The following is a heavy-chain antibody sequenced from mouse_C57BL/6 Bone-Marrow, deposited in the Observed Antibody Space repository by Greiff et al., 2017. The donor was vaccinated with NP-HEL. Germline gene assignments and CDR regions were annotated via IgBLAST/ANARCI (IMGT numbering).Heavy chain of an antibody. V-gene: IGHV1-81*01. CDR3: ARNAYGNYDAMDY. J-gene: IGHJ4*01. D-gene: IGHD2-1*01. Sequence: LLESGAELARPGASVKLSCKASGYTFTSYGISWVKQRTGQGLEWIGEIYPRSGNTYYNEKFKGKATLTADKSSSTAYMELRSLTSEDSAVYFCARNAYGNYDAMDYWGQGTSVTVSS. CDR2: IYPRSGNT. CDR1: GYTFTSYG.